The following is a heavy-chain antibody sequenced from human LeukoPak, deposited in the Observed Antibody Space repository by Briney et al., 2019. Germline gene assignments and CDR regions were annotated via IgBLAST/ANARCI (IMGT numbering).Heavy chain of an antibody. CDR1: GGSISTYY. CDR2: IYYSGST. J-gene: IGHJ4*02. D-gene: IGHD3-22*01. V-gene: IGHV4-59*01. CDR3: ARRGSSGYSEFDY. Sequence: SETLSLTCTVSGGSISTYYWSWIRQPPGKGLEWIGYIYYSGSTNYNPSLKSRVTISIDTSKNQFSLKLSSVTAADTAVYYCARRGSSGYSEFDYWGQGTLVTVSS.